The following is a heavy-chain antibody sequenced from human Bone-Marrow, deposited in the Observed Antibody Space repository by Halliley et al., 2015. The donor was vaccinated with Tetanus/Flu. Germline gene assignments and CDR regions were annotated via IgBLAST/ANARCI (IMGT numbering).Heavy chain of an antibody. J-gene: IGHJ4*02. CDR2: ISYDGSNK. V-gene: IGHV3-30*15. Sequence: WVAVISYDGSNKYYADSVKGRFTVSRDNSKRTLFLQMSRLRPEDTAIYYCATTNISVVVAALDSWGQGTLLTVSS. CDR3: ATTNISVVVAALDS. D-gene: IGHD2-15*01.